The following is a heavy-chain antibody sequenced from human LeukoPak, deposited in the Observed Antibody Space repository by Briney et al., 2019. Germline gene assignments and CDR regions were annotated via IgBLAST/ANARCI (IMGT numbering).Heavy chain of an antibody. V-gene: IGHV1-69*13. CDR2: IIPIFGPA. J-gene: IGHJ2*01. CDR1: GGTFSRFA. Sequence: GASVKVSCKTSGGTFSRFAISWVRQAPGQGLKWMGGIIPIFGPANYAQKFQGRVTITADESTSTAYMELSSLRSEDTALYYCAKSTYYYGSGEGSNYWYFDLWGRGTLVTVSS. D-gene: IGHD3-10*01. CDR3: AKSTYYYGSGEGSNYWYFDL.